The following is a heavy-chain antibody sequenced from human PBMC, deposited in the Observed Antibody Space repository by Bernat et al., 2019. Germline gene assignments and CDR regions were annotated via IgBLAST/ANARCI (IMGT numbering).Heavy chain of an antibody. CDR3: ARESQGYYDSSGPFDY. Sequence: QVQLVESGGGVVQPGRSLRLSCAASGFTFSSYGMHWVRQAPGKGLEWVAVIWYDGSNKYYADSVKGRFTISRDNSKNTLYLQMNSLRAEDTAVCYCARESQGYYDSSGPFDYWGQGTLVTVSS. J-gene: IGHJ4*02. V-gene: IGHV3-33*01. CDR1: GFTFSSYG. D-gene: IGHD3-22*01. CDR2: IWYDGSNK.